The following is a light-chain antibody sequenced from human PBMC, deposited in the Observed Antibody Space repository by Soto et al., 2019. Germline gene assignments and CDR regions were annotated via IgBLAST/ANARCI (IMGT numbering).Light chain of an antibody. CDR3: XQYDNYSRT. V-gene: IGKV1-5*03. Sequence: DIQMTQSPSTLSASVGDRVTITCRASHSISNXLACYQQKPGKAPKLLIYRASNLEGGVPSRFSGSGSGTEXXXXXXXLXPDDFATYXCXQYDNYSRTFGQGTKVDI. J-gene: IGKJ1*01. CDR1: HSISNX. CDR2: RAS.